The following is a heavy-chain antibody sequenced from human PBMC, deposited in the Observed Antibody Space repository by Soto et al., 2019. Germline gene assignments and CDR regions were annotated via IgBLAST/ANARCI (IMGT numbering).Heavy chain of an antibody. CDR1: GFTFSSYW. CDR2: IKQDGSEK. D-gene: IGHD3-9*01. V-gene: IGHV3-7*01. J-gene: IGHJ4*02. Sequence: GGSLRLSCAASGFTFSSYWMSWVRQAPGKGLEWVANIKQDGSEKYYVDSVKGRFTISRDNAKNSLYLQMNSLRTKDTAVYYCGRGVTYYEILSGVAYDFDYWGQATLVTVSS. CDR3: GRGVTYYEILSGVAYDFDY.